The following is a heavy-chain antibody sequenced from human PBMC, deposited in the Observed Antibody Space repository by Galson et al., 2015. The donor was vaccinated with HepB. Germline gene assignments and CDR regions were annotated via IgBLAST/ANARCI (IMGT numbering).Heavy chain of an antibody. Sequence: SVKVSCKASGYTFTSYYMHWVRQAPGQGLEWMGIINSSGGSTSYAQKFQSRVTMTRDTSTSTVYMELSSLRSEDTAVYYCARAVGAFDAFDIWGQGTMVTVSS. CDR3: ARAVGAFDAFDI. CDR1: GYTFTSYY. CDR2: INSSGGST. J-gene: IGHJ3*02. V-gene: IGHV1-46*03. D-gene: IGHD1-26*01.